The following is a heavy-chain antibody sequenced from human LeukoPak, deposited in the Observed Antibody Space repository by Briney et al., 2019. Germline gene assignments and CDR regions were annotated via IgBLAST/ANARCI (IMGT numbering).Heavy chain of an antibody. CDR1: GFTFSSYW. D-gene: IGHD2-15*01. CDR2: INHNGNVN. Sequence: GGSLRLSCAASGFTFSSYWMNWARQAPGKGLEWVASINHNGNVNYYVDSVKGRFTISRDNAKNSLYLQMSNLRAEDTAVYFCARGGGFDVWGQGATVTVSS. V-gene: IGHV3-7*03. J-gene: IGHJ6*02. CDR3: ARGGGFDV.